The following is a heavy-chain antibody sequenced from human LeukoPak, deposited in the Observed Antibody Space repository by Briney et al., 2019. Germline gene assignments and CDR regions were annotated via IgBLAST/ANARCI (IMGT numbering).Heavy chain of an antibody. CDR2: INPNSGGT. CDR1: GYTFTGYY. D-gene: IGHD3-10*01. Sequence: SVKVSCKASGYTFTGYYMHWVRQAPGQGLEWMGWINPNSGGTNSALKFQGRVTMTRDTSISTAYMELSRLTSDDTAVYFCARGFGSGIYYHFDYWGQGALVTVSS. CDR3: ARGFGSGIYYHFDY. J-gene: IGHJ4*02. V-gene: IGHV1-2*02.